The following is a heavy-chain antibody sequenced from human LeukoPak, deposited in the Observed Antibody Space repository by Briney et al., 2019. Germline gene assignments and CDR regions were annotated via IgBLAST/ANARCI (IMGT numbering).Heavy chain of an antibody. CDR3: ASVGIAAAHFYYYGMDV. D-gene: IGHD6-13*01. Sequence: GGSLRLSCAASGFTFSSYSMNWVRQAPGKGLEWVSVIYSGGSTYYADSVKGRFTISRHNSKNTLYLQMNSLRAEDTAVYYCASVGIAAAHFYYYGMDVWGQGTTVTVSS. J-gene: IGHJ6*02. V-gene: IGHV3-53*04. CDR1: GFTFSSYS. CDR2: IYSGGST.